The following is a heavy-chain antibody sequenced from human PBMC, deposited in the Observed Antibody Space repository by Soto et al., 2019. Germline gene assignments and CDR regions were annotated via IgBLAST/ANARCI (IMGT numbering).Heavy chain of an antibody. J-gene: IGHJ3*02. V-gene: IGHV4-31*03. CDR2: IYYSGST. D-gene: IGHD3-3*01. Sequence: SETLSLTCTVSGGSISSSSYYWGWIRQPPGKGLEWIGYIYYSGSTYYNPSLKSRVTISVDTSKNQFSLKLSSVTAADTAVYYCARDQRFLEWYNAFDIWGQGTMVTVSS. CDR3: ARDQRFLEWYNAFDI. CDR1: GGSISSSSYY.